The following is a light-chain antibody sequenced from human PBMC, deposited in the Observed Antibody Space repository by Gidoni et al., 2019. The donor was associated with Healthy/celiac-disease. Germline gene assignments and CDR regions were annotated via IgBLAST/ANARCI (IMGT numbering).Light chain of an antibody. CDR1: QSVSSSY. CDR3: QQYGSSHGIT. Sequence: EIVLTHSPSTLSLSPGERATLSCRASQSVSSSYLAWYQQKPGQAPRLLIYGASSRDTGIPDRFSGSGSGTDFTLTISRLEPEDFAVYYCQQYGSSHGITFGQGTRLEIK. V-gene: IGKV3-20*01. CDR2: GAS. J-gene: IGKJ5*01.